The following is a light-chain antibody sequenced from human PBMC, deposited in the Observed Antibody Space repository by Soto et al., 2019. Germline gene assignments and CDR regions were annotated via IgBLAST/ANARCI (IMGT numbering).Light chain of an antibody. CDR3: QQYKNWPL. Sequence: DIQMTQSPATLSASVVDRVTITCRASQSISRWLTWYQQKPGKAPKLLIYEASNLESGVPSRFSGSGSGTEFTLTIGGLQPDDFAVYYCQQYKNWPLFGQGTRLEIK. V-gene: IGKV1-5*01. J-gene: IGKJ5*01. CDR1: QSISRW. CDR2: EAS.